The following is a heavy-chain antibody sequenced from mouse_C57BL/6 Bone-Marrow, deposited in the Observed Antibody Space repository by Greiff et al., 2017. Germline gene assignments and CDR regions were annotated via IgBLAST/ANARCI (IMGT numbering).Heavy chain of an antibody. D-gene: IGHD1-1*01. Sequence: VHVKQSGPELVKPGASVKMSCKASGYTFTDYNMHWVKQSHGKSLEWIGYINPNNGGTSYNQKFKGKATLTVNKSSSTAYMELRSLTSEDSAVYYCARDDYYGSSPGYWGQGTTLTVSS. V-gene: IGHV1-22*01. CDR2: INPNNGGT. J-gene: IGHJ2*01. CDR1: GYTFTDYN. CDR3: ARDDYYGSSPGY.